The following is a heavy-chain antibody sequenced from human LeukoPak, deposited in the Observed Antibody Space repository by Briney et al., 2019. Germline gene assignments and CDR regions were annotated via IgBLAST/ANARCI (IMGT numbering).Heavy chain of an antibody. CDR2: IYYSGST. CDR1: GGSISSSSYY. V-gene: IGHV4-39*01. D-gene: IGHD3-16*01. CDR3: ASGYVWGSMGFDP. Sequence: PSETLSLICTVSGGSISSSSYYWGWIRQPPGKGLEWIGRIYYSGSTYYNPSLKSRVTISVDTSKNQFSLKLSSVTAADTAVYYCASGYVWGSMGFDPWGQGTLVTVSS. J-gene: IGHJ5*02.